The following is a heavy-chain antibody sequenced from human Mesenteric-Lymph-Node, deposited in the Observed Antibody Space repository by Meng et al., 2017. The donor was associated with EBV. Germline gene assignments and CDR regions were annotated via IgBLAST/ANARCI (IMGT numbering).Heavy chain of an antibody. Sequence: QGQLGQSGADVKKPGASVKVSCKGSGYTFTRYYIHWVRQAPGQGLEWMGIINPSGDFTSYAPKFQGRVTMTRDTSTNTVYMELSSLRSEDTAVYFCASAWGSGSELDPWGQGTLVTVSS. CDR2: INPSGDFT. CDR3: ASAWGSGSELDP. V-gene: IGHV1-46*01. D-gene: IGHD3-22*01. J-gene: IGHJ5*02. CDR1: GYTFTRYY.